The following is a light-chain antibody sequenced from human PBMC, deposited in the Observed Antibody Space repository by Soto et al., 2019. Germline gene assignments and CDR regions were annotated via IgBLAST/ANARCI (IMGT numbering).Light chain of an antibody. CDR2: AAS. V-gene: IGKV1-27*01. CDR1: QDISVY. Sequence: DIQMTQSPSSLSSSVGDRVTITCRASQDISVYLACYQQQPGKVPNLLIYAASTLQSAVLSRCSGSGSGSDFTITIRRLQPEAVETYYCQNYNTAPLTFGQGTRLEIK. CDR3: QNYNTAPLT. J-gene: IGKJ5*01.